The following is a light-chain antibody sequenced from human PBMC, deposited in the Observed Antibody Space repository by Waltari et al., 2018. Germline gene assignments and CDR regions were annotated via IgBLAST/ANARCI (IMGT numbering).Light chain of an antibody. CDR1: QSVFHTHNKNY. Sequence: DIVMTQSPDSLAVSLGERATINCKSSQSVFHTHNKNYLAWYQQKPGQPPKLLIYLASTRESGVPDRFSGSGSGTDFTLAISSLQAEDVAVYYCQQYYSTPNTFGQGTKVEIK. CDR2: LAS. V-gene: IGKV4-1*01. J-gene: IGKJ2*01. CDR3: QQYYSTPNT.